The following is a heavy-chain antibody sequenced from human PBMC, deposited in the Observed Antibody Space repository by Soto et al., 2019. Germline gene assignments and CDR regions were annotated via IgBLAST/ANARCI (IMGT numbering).Heavy chain of an antibody. CDR2: ISWNSGSI. J-gene: IGHJ4*02. CDR3: AKDIGGWFDY. V-gene: IGHV3-9*01. Sequence: DVQLVESGGGLVQPGRSLRLSCAASGFTFDDYAMHWVRQAPGKGLEWVSGISWNSGSIGYADSVKGRFTISRDNAKNSLYLQMNSLRAEDTALYYCAKDIGGWFDYWGQGTLVTVSS. CDR1: GFTFDDYA.